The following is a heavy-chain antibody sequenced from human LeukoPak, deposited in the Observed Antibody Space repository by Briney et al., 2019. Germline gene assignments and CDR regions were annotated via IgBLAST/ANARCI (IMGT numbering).Heavy chain of an antibody. V-gene: IGHV4-30-4*01. CDR2: IYYSGST. J-gene: IGHJ4*02. Sequence: SETLSLTCTVSGGSISSGDYYWSWIRQPPGKGLEWIGYIYYSGSTDYNPSLKSRVTISVDTSKNQFSLKLNSMTAADTAVYYCARKQWQVSHYFDYWGQGTLVTASS. D-gene: IGHD6-19*01. CDR3: ARKQWQVSHYFDY. CDR1: GGSISSGDYY.